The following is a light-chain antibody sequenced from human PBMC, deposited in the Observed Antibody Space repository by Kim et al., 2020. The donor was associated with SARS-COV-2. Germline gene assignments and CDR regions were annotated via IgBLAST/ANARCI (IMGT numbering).Light chain of an antibody. V-gene: IGKV3-20*01. CDR1: QSVTSNY. J-gene: IGKJ1*01. CDR3: QQSATSRT. Sequence: IVLTQSPGTLSLSPGERATLSCRASQSVTSNYLAWYQQKPGQAPRVLIDGASNRATGIPDRFSGSGSGTDFTLTISRLEPEDFAVYYCQQSATSRTFGQGTKVDIK. CDR2: GAS.